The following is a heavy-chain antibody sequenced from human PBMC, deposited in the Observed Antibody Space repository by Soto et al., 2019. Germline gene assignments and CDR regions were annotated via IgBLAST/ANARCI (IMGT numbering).Heavy chain of an antibody. CDR2: IRSKAYGGTT. V-gene: IGHV3-49*03. Sequence: GGSLRLSCTASGFTFGDYAMSWFRQAPGKGLEWVGFIRSKAYGGTTEYAASVKGRFIISRDDSKSIAYLQMNSLKTEDTAVYYCTRDLRDDYGDVFDYWGQGTLVTVSS. CDR3: TRDLRDDYGDVFDY. CDR1: GFTFGDYA. J-gene: IGHJ4*02. D-gene: IGHD4-17*01.